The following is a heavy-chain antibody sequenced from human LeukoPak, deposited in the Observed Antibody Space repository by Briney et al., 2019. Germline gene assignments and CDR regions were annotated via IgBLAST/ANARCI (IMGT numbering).Heavy chain of an antibody. D-gene: IGHD5-18*01. CDR2: IYYSGST. Sequence: PSETMSLTCTVSGGSISSYYWSWIRQPPGKGLEWIGYIYYSGSTNYNPSLKSRVTISGDTSKNQFSLKLSSVTAADTAVYYCARQVDTAMVPFDSWGQGALVTVSS. CDR3: ARQVDTAMVPFDS. V-gene: IGHV4-59*01. J-gene: IGHJ4*02. CDR1: GGSISSYY.